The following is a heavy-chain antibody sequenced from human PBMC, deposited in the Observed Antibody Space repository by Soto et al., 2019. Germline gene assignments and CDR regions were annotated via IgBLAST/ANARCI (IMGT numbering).Heavy chain of an antibody. CDR3: GRGRGFDAFDI. CDR2: IKQDGSEK. CDR1: GFTFSSYW. V-gene: IGHV3-7*01. D-gene: IGHD6-25*01. J-gene: IGHJ3*02. Sequence: QPGGSLRLSCAASGFTFSSYWMSWVRQAPGKGLEWVANIKQDGSEKYYVDSVKGRFTISRDNAKNSLYLQMNSLRAEDTAVYYGGRGRGFDAFDIWGQGTMVTASS.